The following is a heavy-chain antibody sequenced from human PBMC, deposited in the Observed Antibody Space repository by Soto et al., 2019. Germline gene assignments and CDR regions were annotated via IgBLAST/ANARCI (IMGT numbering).Heavy chain of an antibody. V-gene: IGHV3-23*01. D-gene: IGHD2-15*01. CDR3: AKTPFRRGSGPAAAATLLSTLPMDA. J-gene: IGHJ6*03. CDR1: GVGCGGYG. Sequence: GGSVKLSCAAAGVGCGGYGMRWVREGRGRGGEWVSAISGSGGSTYYADSVKGRFTISRDNSKNTLYLQMNSLRAEDTAVYYCAKTPFRRGSGPAAAATLLSTLPMDARRNGTKVTV. CDR2: ISGSGGST.